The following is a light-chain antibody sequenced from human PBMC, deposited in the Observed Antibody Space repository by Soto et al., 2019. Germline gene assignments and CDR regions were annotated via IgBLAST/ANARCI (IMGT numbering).Light chain of an antibody. V-gene: IGKV3-20*01. J-gene: IGKJ1*01. CDR3: QHYGSSPTWK. CDR1: QSVSSSY. CDR2: GAS. Sequence: EIVLTQSPGTLSLSPGERATLSCRASQSVSSSYLAWYQQKPGQAPRLLIYGASSRATGIPDRFSGSGSGTDFTLTISRLEPEGCAVYYCQHYGSSPTWKFGQGTKVDIK.